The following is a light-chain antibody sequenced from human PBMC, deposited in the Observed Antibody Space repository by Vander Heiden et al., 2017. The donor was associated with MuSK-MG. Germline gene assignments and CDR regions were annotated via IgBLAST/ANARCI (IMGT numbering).Light chain of an antibody. CDR2: ALS. V-gene: IGKV2-40*01. CDR1: HSLLYSDGDHTY. Sequence: DMVMHQPPLSLPVTPDEPASTSCTSSHSLLYSDGDHTYLDWYLQKPGQSPQLLIYALSYRASGVPERFSGSGSGTDFTLNISRVEAEDVGVYYCMQRIESPITFGQGTRLEIK. CDR3: MQRIESPIT. J-gene: IGKJ5*01.